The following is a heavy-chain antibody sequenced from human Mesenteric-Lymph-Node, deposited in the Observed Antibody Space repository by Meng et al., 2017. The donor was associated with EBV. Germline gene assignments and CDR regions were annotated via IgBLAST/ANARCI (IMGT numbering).Heavy chain of an antibody. J-gene: IGHJ5*02. CDR2: IIPNFGTV. CDR3: TRGGTIFGAAVTSKYFDP. CDR1: GGIFTNYA. V-gene: IGHV1-69*06. Sequence: QGELGRSGAEVKKPESSVKVSCKVSGGIFTNYAISWVRQAPGQGLEWMGGIIPNFGTVIYAQKFQGKITITADKSTSTVYMELSSLRSDDTAVYYCTRGGTIFGAAVTSKYFDPWGQGTLVTVSS. D-gene: IGHD3-3*01.